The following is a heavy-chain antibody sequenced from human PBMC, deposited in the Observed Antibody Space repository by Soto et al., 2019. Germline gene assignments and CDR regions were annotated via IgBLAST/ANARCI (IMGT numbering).Heavy chain of an antibody. D-gene: IGHD6-19*01. CDR1: GFTFSSFV. V-gene: IGHV3-23*01. Sequence: EVQLLESGGDLLQPGGSLRLSCGASGFTFSSFVMSWVRQAPGKGLEWVSGISGSGGTNYADSVKGRFTISRDNSKNTLYLLMNSLGAEDTAIYYCAKSRSAWYSFDYWGQGTLVTVSS. J-gene: IGHJ4*02. CDR3: AKSRSAWYSFDY. CDR2: ISGSGGT.